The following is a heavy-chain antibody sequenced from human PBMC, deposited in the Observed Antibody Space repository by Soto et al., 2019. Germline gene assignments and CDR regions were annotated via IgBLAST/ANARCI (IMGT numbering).Heavy chain of an antibody. J-gene: IGHJ4*02. CDR3: ARHTTVTRTINY. CDR2: IYYSGST. Sequence: WTWIRQHPGKGLEWIGYIYYSGSTYYNPSLKSRVTISVDTSKNQFSLNLSSVTAADTAVYYCARHTTVTRTINYWGQGTLVTVSS. V-gene: IGHV4-31*02. D-gene: IGHD4-17*01.